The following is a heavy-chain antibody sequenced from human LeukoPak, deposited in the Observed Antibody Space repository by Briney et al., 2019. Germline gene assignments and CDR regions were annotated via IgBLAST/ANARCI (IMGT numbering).Heavy chain of an antibody. D-gene: IGHD3-22*01. CDR3: ARASLYDNSAYYLDY. V-gene: IGHV3-20*04. CDR2: VNWNGGST. Sequence: PGGSLRLSCAASGFTFDNYGMIWVRQVPGKGLEWVSGVNWNGGSTGYADSVKGRFTISRDNAKNSLYLQMNSLRAEDTALYYCARASLYDNSAYYLDYWGQGTLVTVSS. CDR1: GFTFDNYG. J-gene: IGHJ4*02.